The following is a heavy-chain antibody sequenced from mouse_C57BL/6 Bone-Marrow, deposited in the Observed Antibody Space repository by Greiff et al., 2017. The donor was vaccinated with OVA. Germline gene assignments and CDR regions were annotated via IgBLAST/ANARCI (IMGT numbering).Heavy chain of an antibody. CDR2: IFPGSGST. CDR1: GYTFTDYY. V-gene: IGHV1-75*01. Sequence: QVQLQQSGPELVKPGASVKISCKASGYTFTDYYINWVKQRPGQGLEWIGWIFPGSGSTYYNEKFKGKATLTVDKSSSTAYMLLSSLTSEDSAVYFCARSGATVVATNFDYWGQGTTLTVSS. D-gene: IGHD1-1*01. CDR3: ARSGATVVATNFDY. J-gene: IGHJ2*01.